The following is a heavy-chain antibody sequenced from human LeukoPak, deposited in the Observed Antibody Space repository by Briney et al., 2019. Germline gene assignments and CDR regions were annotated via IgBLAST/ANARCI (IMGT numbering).Heavy chain of an antibody. V-gene: IGHV3-23*01. Sequence: GGSLRLSCAASGITFSSYAMNWVRQAPGKGLEWVSSISGIGTNTYCADSVKGRLTVSRDNSKNTLYLQMNSLRAEDTAVYYCAKRARRNFWYLVLWGRGSLVAVAS. CDR1: GITFSSYA. J-gene: IGHJ2*01. D-gene: IGHD1-14*01. CDR3: AKRARRNFWYLVL. CDR2: ISGIGTNT.